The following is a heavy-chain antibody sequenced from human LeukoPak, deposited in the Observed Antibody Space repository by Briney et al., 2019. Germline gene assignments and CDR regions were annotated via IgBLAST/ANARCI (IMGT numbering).Heavy chain of an antibody. CDR3: ARHWAHLDY. CDR1: GFTFNTYW. D-gene: IGHD7-27*01. CDR2: IREDRSEI. V-gene: IGHV3-7*01. Sequence: GGSLSLSCAGSGFTFNTYWMNWLRQAPGKGLEWVANIREDRSEIYYLDSVKGRFTIFRDNAKHSLYLQMNGLRPEDTAVYYCARHWAHLDYWGQGTLVTVSS. J-gene: IGHJ4*02.